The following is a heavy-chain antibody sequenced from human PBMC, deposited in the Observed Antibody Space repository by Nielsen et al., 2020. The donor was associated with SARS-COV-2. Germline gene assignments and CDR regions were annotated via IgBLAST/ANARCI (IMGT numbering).Heavy chain of an antibody. CDR2: IWYDGSNK. V-gene: IGHV3-33*01. Sequence: WGSLRLSCAVSGVTFSSYGMHWVRQAPGKGLEWVAVIWYDGSNKYYADSVKGRFTISRDNSKNTLYLQMNSLRAEDTAVYYCARDLPTGDDAFDIWGQGTMVTVSS. J-gene: IGHJ3*02. CDR3: ARDLPTGDDAFDI. D-gene: IGHD7-27*01. CDR1: GVTFSSYG.